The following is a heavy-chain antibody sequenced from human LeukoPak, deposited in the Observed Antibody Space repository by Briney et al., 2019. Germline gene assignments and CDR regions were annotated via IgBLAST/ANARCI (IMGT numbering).Heavy chain of an antibody. D-gene: IGHD3-22*01. CDR3: AKDFHYYDSSAYSAFDI. Sequence: GGSLRLSCAASGFTFSSYAMSWVRQAPGKGLEWVSAISGSGVSSYYADSVKGRLTISRDNSKNSLYLQMNSLKAEDTAVYYCAKDFHYYDSSAYSAFDIWGQGTMVTVSS. CDR1: GFTFSSYA. V-gene: IGHV3-23*01. CDR2: ISGSGVSS. J-gene: IGHJ3*02.